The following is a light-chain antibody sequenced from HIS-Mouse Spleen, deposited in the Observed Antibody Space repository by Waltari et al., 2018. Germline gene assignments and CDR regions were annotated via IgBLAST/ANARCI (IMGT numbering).Light chain of an antibody. J-gene: IGLJ2*01. CDR3: CSYAGSSTSVV. CDR1: SSDVGSYNL. V-gene: IGLV2-23*01. CDR2: EGS. Sequence: QSALTQPASVSGSPGQSITISCTGTSSDVGSYNLVSWYQQHPGKAPKLMIYEGSKRPSGGYNRFSGSKSGNTASLTISGLQAEDEADYYCCSYAGSSTSVVFGGGTKLTVL.